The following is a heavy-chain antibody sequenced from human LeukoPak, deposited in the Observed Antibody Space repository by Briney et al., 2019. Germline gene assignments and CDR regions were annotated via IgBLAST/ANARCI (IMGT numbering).Heavy chain of an antibody. CDR3: ARSFTYYYDSSGYYLIY. Sequence: SVKVSCKASGGTFSSYAISWVRQAPGQGLEWMGGIIPIFGTANYAQKFEGRVTITADESTSTAYMELSSLRSEDTAVYYCARSFTYYYDSSGYYLIYWGQGTLVTVSS. D-gene: IGHD3-22*01. V-gene: IGHV1-69*13. CDR1: GGTFSSYA. J-gene: IGHJ4*02. CDR2: IIPIFGTA.